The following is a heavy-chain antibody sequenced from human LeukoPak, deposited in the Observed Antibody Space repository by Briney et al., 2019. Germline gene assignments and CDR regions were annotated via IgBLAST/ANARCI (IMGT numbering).Heavy chain of an antibody. CDR2: ISDDGSNK. Sequence: GGSLRLSCAASGFTYSSYAMHWVRQAPGKGLEWVAVISDDGSNKYYADSVKGRFTISRDNSKNTLYLQMNSLRAEDTAVYYCARVYATLGPGDYWGQGTLVTVSS. D-gene: IGHD2-8*01. CDR3: ARVYATLGPGDY. CDR1: GFTYSSYA. V-gene: IGHV3-30*04. J-gene: IGHJ4*02.